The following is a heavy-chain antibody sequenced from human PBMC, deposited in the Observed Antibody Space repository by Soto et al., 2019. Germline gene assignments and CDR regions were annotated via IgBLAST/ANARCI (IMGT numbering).Heavy chain of an antibody. Sequence: QVQLVESGGGVVQPGRSLRLSCAASGFTFSNYAMHWVRQAPGKGLEWVAVISYDGNNKFYADSVRGRFTISRDTSKNTLFLHMDSLTTEDTAVYYCAREGVALAAYFDYWGQGTLVAVSS. CDR1: GFTFSNYA. D-gene: IGHD6-19*01. V-gene: IGHV3-30-3*01. CDR3: AREGVALAAYFDY. CDR2: ISYDGNNK. J-gene: IGHJ4*02.